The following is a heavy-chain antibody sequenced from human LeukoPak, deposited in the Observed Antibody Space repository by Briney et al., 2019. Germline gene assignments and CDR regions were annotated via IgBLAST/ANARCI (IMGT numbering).Heavy chain of an antibody. V-gene: IGHV4-34*01. CDR2: INHSGST. D-gene: IGHD2-2*01. CDR3: ARGGDIVVVPAAIWFDP. J-gene: IGHJ5*02. Sequence: SETLSLTCAVYGGSFSGYYWSWIRQPPGKGLEWIGEINHSGSTNCNPSLKSRVTISVDTSKNQFSLKLSSVTAADTAVYYRARGGDIVVVPAAIWFDPWGQGTLVTVSS. CDR1: GGSFSGYY.